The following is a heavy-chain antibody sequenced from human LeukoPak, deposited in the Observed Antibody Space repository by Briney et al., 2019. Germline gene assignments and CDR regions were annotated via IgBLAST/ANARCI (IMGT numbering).Heavy chain of an antibody. Sequence: ASVKVSCKASGGTFSSYAISWVRQAPGQGLEWVGWISPYNGYTKYAQRLQGRVTMTTGTSTTTAYLELRSLRPDDTALYYCARDLSGVPAATQGYFDPWGQGTLVTVSS. J-gene: IGHJ5*02. CDR2: ISPYNGYT. CDR1: GGTFSSYA. CDR3: ARDLSGVPAATQGYFDP. D-gene: IGHD2-2*01. V-gene: IGHV1-18*01.